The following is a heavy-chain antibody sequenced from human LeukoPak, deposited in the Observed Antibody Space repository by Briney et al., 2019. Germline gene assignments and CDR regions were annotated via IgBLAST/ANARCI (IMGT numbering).Heavy chain of an antibody. Sequence: ASVKVSRKASGYTFTSYDINWVRQATGQGLEWMGWMNPNSGNTGYAQKFQGRVTMTRNTSISTAYMELSSLRSEDTAVYYCARGEVHDYGDYVDYYYYMDVWGKGTTVTVSS. CDR3: ARGEVHDYGDYVDYYYYMDV. D-gene: IGHD4-17*01. V-gene: IGHV1-8*01. CDR2: MNPNSGNT. CDR1: GYTFTSYD. J-gene: IGHJ6*03.